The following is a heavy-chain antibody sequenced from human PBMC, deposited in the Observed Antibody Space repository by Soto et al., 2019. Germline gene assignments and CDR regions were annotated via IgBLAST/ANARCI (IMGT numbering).Heavy chain of an antibody. CDR1: GGSISSDDYY. V-gene: IGHV4-30-4*08. Sequence: TLSLTCTVSGGSISSDDYYWNWIRQRPGKGLEWIGNIYYRGNTNYSPSLKSRVTISVDTSKNQFSLKLSSVTAADTAVYYCARAWLQLYYYGMDVWGQGTTVT. D-gene: IGHD5-12*01. CDR3: ARAWLQLYYYGMDV. CDR2: IYYRGNT. J-gene: IGHJ6*02.